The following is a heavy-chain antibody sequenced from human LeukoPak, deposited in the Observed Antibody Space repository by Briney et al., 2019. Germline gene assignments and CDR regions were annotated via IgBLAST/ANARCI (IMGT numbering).Heavy chain of an antibody. J-gene: IGHJ5*02. CDR1: GGSFSGYY. CDR2: INHSEST. Sequence: TSETLSLTCAVYGGSFSGYYWSWIRQPPGKGLEWIGEINHSESTNYNPSLKSRVTISVDTSKNQFSLKLSSVTAADTAVYYCARGQDYCSSTSCYNWFDPWVQGTLVTVSS. V-gene: IGHV4-34*01. D-gene: IGHD2-2*01. CDR3: ARGQDYCSSTSCYNWFDP.